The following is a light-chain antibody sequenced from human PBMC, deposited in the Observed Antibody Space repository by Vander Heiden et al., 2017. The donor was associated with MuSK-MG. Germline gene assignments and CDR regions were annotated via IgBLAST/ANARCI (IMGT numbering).Light chain of an antibody. CDR1: QGISSW. CDR2: AAS. Sequence: DIQMTESAASGSASVGDRVTITCRASQGISSWLAWYQQEPVIAPKLLIYAASSLQSGMPSTLTARASATDFSLTISSLQPEDFATYYCQQYNSLPSAFGPGTKVEIK. CDR3: QQYNSLPSA. V-gene: IGKV1-12*02. J-gene: IGKJ1*01.